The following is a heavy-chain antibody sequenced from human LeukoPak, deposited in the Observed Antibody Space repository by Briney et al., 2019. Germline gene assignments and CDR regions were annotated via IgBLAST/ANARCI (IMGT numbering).Heavy chain of an antibody. J-gene: IGHJ4*02. CDR1: GFTFSSYS. CDR2: ISSSSSYI. Sequence: GGSLRLSCAASGFTFSSYSMNWVRQAPGKGLEWVSSISSSSSYIYYADSVKGRFTISRDNAKNSLYLQMNSPRAEDTAVYYCARDSIAAALDYWGQGTLVTVSS. D-gene: IGHD6-13*01. V-gene: IGHV3-21*01. CDR3: ARDSIAAALDY.